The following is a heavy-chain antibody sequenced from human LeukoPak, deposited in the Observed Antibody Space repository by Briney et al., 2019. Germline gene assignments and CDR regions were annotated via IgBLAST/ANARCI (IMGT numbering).Heavy chain of an antibody. V-gene: IGHV1-46*01. CDR3: ARAWAFRSGGSCYSNYFDY. CDR1: GYTFTSYY. D-gene: IGHD2-15*01. J-gene: IGHJ4*02. CDR2: INPSGGST. Sequence: ASVKVSCKASGYTFTSYYMHWVRQAPGQGLEWMGIINPSGGSTSYAQKFQGRVTMTRDTSTSTVYMELSSLRSEDTAVYYCARAWAFRSGGSCYSNYFDYWGQGTLVTVSS.